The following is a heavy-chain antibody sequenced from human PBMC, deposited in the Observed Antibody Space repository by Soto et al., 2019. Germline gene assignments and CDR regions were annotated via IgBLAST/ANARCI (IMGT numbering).Heavy chain of an antibody. J-gene: IGHJ4*02. Sequence: QVQLQESGPGLVNPSGTLSLTCAVSGGSISSDNWWSWVRQPPGKGLEWIGEIYHSGGTHYNLSLKSRVTISVDKSKNLISLELSSVTAADTAVYFCARHGGFSFDSWGQGTLVTVSS. CDR2: IYHSGGT. CDR3: ARHGGFSFDS. D-gene: IGHD3-3*01. CDR1: GGSISSDNW. V-gene: IGHV4-4*02.